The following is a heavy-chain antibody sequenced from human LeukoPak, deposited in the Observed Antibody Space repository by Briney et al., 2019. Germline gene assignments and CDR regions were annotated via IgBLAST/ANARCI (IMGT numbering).Heavy chain of an antibody. CDR3: ARGYSYGWVYWYFDL. Sequence: SQTLSLTCAISGDSFSSDSAAWNWIRQSPSRGLEWLGRTYFRSKWGNDYAVSVRSRITINPDTSKNQVSLQLNSVTPEDTAVYYCARGYSYGWVYWYFDLWGRGTLVTVSS. V-gene: IGHV6-1*01. D-gene: IGHD5-18*01. J-gene: IGHJ2*01. CDR2: TYFRSKWGN. CDR1: GDSFSSDSAA.